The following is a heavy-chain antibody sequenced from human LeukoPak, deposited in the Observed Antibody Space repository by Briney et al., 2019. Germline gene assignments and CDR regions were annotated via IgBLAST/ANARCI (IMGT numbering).Heavy chain of an antibody. CDR1: VYTFTNYL. J-gene: IGHJ4*02. V-gene: IGHV1-46*01. CDR3: VREESGGYFDY. CDR2: ITPSVDTT. Sequence: ASVKVSCKASVYTFTNYLLHWVRQAPGQGLEWVGRITPSVDTTNYAQKFRDRVTMTRDTPTSTVYMELSSLRSEDTAVYHCVREESGGYFDYWGQGTLVTVSS. D-gene: IGHD2-8*02.